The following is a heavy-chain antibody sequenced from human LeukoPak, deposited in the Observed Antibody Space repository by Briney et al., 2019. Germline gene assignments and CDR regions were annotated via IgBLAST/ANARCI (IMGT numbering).Heavy chain of an antibody. J-gene: IGHJ4*02. Sequence: ASVKVSCKASGYTFTSYGISWVRQAPGQGLEWMGWISAYNGNTNYAQKLQGRVTMTTVTSTSTAYMELRSLRSDDTAVYYCATGDSSGWLWPHWGQGTLVTVSS. CDR3: ATGDSSGWLWPH. V-gene: IGHV1-18*01. CDR2: ISAYNGNT. CDR1: GYTFTSYG. D-gene: IGHD6-19*01.